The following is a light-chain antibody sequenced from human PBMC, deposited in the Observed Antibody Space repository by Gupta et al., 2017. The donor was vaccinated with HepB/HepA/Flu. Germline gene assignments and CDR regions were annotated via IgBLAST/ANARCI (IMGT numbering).Light chain of an antibody. CDR2: RNN. CDR1: SSNIGSNY. V-gene: IGLV1-47*01. Sequence: SVLTQPPSASGTPRQRVTISCSGSSSNIGSNYVYWYQQLPGTAPKLLIYRNNQRPSGVPDRFSGSKSGTSASLAISGLQSEDEADYYCATWDDSLSGPVFGGGTKLTVL. CDR3: ATWDDSLSGPV. J-gene: IGLJ2*01.